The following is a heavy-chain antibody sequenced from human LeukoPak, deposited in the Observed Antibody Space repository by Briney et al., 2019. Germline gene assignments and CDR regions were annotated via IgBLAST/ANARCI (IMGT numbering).Heavy chain of an antibody. V-gene: IGHV3-21*01. Sequence: PGGSLRLSCAASGFTFSSHSMNWVRQAPGMGLEWVASVSSSSSSMYYSDSMQGRFTISRDNAKNSLFLQLNSLRAEDTAVYYCARSGGFNNYDSRKGWFDPWGQGTLVIVSP. CDR1: GFTFSSHS. J-gene: IGHJ5*02. D-gene: IGHD3-9*01. CDR3: ARSGGFNNYDSRKGWFDP. CDR2: VSSSSSSM.